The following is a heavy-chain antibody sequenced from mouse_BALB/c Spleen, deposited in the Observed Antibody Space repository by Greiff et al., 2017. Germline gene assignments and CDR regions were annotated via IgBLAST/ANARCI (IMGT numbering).Heavy chain of an antibody. Sequence: QVQLQQSGAELMKPGASVKISCKATGYTFSSYWIEWVKQRPGHGLEWIGEILPGSGSTNYNEKFKGKATFTADTSSNTAYMQLSSLTSEDSAVYYCARGRDYYGYPAYWGQGTLVTVSA. CDR3: ARGRDYYGYPAY. CDR2: ILPGSGST. D-gene: IGHD1-2*01. J-gene: IGHJ3*01. CDR1: GYTFSSYW. V-gene: IGHV1-9*01.